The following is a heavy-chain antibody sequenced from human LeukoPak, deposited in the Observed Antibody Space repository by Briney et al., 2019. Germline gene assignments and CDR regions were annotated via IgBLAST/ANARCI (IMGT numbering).Heavy chain of an antibody. J-gene: IGHJ5*02. CDR1: GYTFTGYY. CDR3: ARGDDYPVNWFDP. V-gene: IGHV1-2*02. D-gene: IGHD4-11*01. Sequence: GASVKVSCKASGYTFTGYYMHWVRQAPGQGLEWMGWINPNSGGTNYAQKFRGRVTMTRDTSISTAYMELSRLRSDDTAVYYCARGDDYPVNWFDPWGQGTLVTVSS. CDR2: INPNSGGT.